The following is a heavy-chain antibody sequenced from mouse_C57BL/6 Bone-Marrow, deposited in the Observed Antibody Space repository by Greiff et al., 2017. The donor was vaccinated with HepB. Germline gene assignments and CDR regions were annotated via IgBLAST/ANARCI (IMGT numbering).Heavy chain of an antibody. D-gene: IGHD2-4*01. J-gene: IGHJ4*01. CDR1: GFTFSDAW. Sequence: EVKVVESGGGLVQPGGSMKLSCAASGFTFSDAWMDWVRQSPEKGLEWVAEIRNKANNHATYYAESVKGRFTISRDDSKSSVYLQMNSLRAEDTGIYYCFYYDYEDYAMDYWGQGTSVTVSS. V-gene: IGHV6-6*01. CDR3: FYYDYEDYAMDY. CDR2: IRNKANNHAT.